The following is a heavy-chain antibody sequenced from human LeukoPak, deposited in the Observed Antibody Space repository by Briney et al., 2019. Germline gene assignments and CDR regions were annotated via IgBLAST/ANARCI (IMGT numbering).Heavy chain of an antibody. D-gene: IGHD3-22*01. J-gene: IGHJ4*02. V-gene: IGHV3-23*01. Sequence: GGSLRLSCAASGFTFSSYAMSWVRQAPGKGLDGVSALHGSGGSTYYADSVKGRFTISRDNSKNTLYLQMNSLRAEDTAVYYCAKERYTMIVVVIKGSVDYWGQGTLVTVSS. CDR3: AKERYTMIVVVIKGSVDY. CDR1: GFTFSSYA. CDR2: LHGSGGST.